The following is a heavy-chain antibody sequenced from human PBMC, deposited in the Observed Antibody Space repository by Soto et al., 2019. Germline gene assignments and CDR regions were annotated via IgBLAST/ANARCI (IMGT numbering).Heavy chain of an antibody. CDR2: INPATGAA. J-gene: IGHJ3*02. V-gene: IGHV1-2*02. D-gene: IGHD3-3*01. Sequence: QLHLVQSGAVVKKPGASVTVSCSASGYPVTAYYMHWVRQAPGRGLEWMGGINPATGAAKYTQTFQGRVTMTGDTATSTVFMELSGPTSGDTAVFYCARGGGVGVAGSAAFDMWGQGTLVTVSS. CDR3: ARGGGVGVAGSAAFDM. CDR1: GYPVTAYY.